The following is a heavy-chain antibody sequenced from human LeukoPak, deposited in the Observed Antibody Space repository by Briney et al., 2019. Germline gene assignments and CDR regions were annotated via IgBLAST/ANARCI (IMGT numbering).Heavy chain of an antibody. J-gene: IGHJ4*02. CDR2: ISSSSSDI. CDR1: GFTFSSYT. Sequence: GGSLRLSCAASGFTFSSYTMNWVRQAPGKGLEWVSYISSSSSDIYYADSVKGRFTISRDNAKNSLYLQMNSLRAEDTAVYYCARDMDSSWYYFDYWGQGTLVTVSS. D-gene: IGHD6-13*01. V-gene: IGHV3-21*01. CDR3: ARDMDSSWYYFDY.